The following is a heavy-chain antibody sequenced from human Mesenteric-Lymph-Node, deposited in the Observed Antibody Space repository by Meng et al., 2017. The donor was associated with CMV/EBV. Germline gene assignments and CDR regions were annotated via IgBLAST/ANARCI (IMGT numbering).Heavy chain of an antibody. J-gene: IGHJ4*02. Sequence: SVKVSCKASGGTFSSYTISWVRQAPGQGLEWMGRIIPILGIANYAQKFQGRVTITADKSTSTAYMELSSLRSEDTAVYYCAKDRRWLLSPSYSYFDYWGQGTLVTVSS. CDR3: AKDRRWLLSPSYSYFDY. V-gene: IGHV1-69*04. CDR2: IIPILGIA. CDR1: GGTFSSYT. D-gene: IGHD3-3*01.